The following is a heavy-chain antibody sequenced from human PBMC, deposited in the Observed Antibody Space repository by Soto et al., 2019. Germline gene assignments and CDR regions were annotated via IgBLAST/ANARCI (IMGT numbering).Heavy chain of an antibody. CDR3: AREWGYPNNHYYYYGMDV. V-gene: IGHV3-30-3*01. Sequence: PGGSLRLSCAASGFTFSSYAMHWVRQAPGKGLEWVAVISYDGSNKYYADSVKGRFTISRDNSKNTLYLQMNSLRAEDTAVYYCAREWGYPNNHYYYYGMDVWGQGTTVTVS. CDR2: ISYDGSNK. CDR1: GFTFSSYA. J-gene: IGHJ6*02. D-gene: IGHD3-16*02.